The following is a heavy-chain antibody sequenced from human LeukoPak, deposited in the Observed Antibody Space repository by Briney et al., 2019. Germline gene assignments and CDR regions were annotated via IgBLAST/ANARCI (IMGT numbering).Heavy chain of an antibody. D-gene: IGHD1-26*01. V-gene: IGHV4-4*02. J-gene: IGHJ4*02. Sequence: PSETLSLTCAVSGGSISSCNWWSWVRQPPGKGLEWIGEIYHSGSTNYNPSLKSRVTISVDKSKNQFSLKLSSVTAADTAVYYCARVSSGATTVDYWGQGTLVTVSS. CDR2: IYHSGST. CDR1: GGSISSCNW. CDR3: ARVSSGATTVDY.